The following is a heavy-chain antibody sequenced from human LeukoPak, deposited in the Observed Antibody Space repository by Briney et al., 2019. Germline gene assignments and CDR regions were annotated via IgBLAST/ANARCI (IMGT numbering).Heavy chain of an antibody. J-gene: IGHJ6*02. D-gene: IGHD4-17*01. V-gene: IGHV3-20*04. Sequence: GGSLRLSCAASGFTFDDYGMSWVRQAPGKGLEWVSGISWNGGSTGYADSVKGRFTISRDNAKNSLYLQMNSLRAEDTALYYCARALRDGDYYYYYYGMDVWGQGTTVTVSS. CDR2: ISWNGGST. CDR1: GFTFDDYG. CDR3: ARALRDGDYYYYYYGMDV.